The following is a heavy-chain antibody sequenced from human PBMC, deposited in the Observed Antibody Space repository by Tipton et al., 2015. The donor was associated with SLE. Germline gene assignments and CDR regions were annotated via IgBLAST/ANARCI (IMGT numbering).Heavy chain of an antibody. J-gene: IGHJ3*02. CDR2: TRNKANSYTT. CDR1: GFTFSDHY. V-gene: IGHV3-72*01. CDR3: ARAQWLDDAFDI. Sequence: SLRLSCAASGFTFSDHYMDWVRQAPGKGLEWVGRTRNKANSYTTEYAASVKGRFTISRDDSKNSLYLQMNSLKTEDTAVYYCARAQWLDDAFDIWGQGTMVTVSS. D-gene: IGHD6-19*01.